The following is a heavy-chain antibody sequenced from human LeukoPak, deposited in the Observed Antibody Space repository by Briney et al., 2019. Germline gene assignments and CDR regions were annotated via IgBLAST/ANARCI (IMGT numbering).Heavy chain of an antibody. CDR2: ISSSSSYI. J-gene: IGHJ4*02. D-gene: IGHD5-18*01. V-gene: IGHV3-21*01. CDR3: ARSGDTAMVTGHFDY. Sequence: GGSLRLSCAASGFTFSSYSMNWVRQAPGKGLEWISSISSSSSYIYYADSVKGRLTISRDNAKNSLYLQMNSLRAEDTAVYYCARSGDTAMVTGHFDYWGQGTLVTVSS. CDR1: GFTFSSYS.